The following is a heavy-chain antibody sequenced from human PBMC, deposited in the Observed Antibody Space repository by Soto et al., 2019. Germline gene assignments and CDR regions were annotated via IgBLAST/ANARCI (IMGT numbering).Heavy chain of an antibody. CDR1: GGSIDDYY. CDR2: ISDRGST. Sequence: QVELLQSGPGLVKSSETLSLTCTVFGGSIDDYYWSWIRQPPGKGLEWIGHISDRGSTDYNPSLKSRATILVDTSKKQFSLRLTSVTAADTAFYYCARDRWTTRANWFDLWGQGTLVTVSS. J-gene: IGHJ5*02. D-gene: IGHD1-1*01. V-gene: IGHV4-59*01. CDR3: ARDRWTTRANWFDL.